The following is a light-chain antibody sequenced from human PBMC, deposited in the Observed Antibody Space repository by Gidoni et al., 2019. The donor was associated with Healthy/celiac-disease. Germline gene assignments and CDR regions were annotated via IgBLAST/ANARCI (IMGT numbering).Light chain of an antibody. V-gene: IGKV2-28*01. CDR2: LGS. J-gene: IGKJ4*01. CDR1: QSLLHSNGYNY. Sequence: DIVMTQSPLSLPVTPGEPASISCRSSQSLLHSNGYNYLDWYLQKPGQSPQLLIYLGSNRASGVPDGFSGSGSGTDFTLKISRVEAEDVGVYYCMQALQTPLTFXGXTKVEIK. CDR3: MQALQTPLT.